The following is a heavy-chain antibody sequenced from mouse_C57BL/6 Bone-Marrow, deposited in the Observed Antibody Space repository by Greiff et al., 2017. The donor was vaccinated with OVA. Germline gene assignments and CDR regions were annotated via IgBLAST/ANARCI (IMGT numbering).Heavy chain of an antibody. Sequence: QVQLQQSGAELVMPGASVELSCKASGYAFTSYWMHWVKQRPGQGLEWIGEIYPGDSYTNYNAKFKGKSTLTADKSSSTAYMQHSSLTSEDSAGYDCARRGIYYGYAWVAYWGQGTLVTVSA. CDR1: GYAFTSYW. V-gene: IGHV1-69*01. CDR3: ARRGIYYGYAWVAY. D-gene: IGHD2-2*01. CDR2: IYPGDSYT. J-gene: IGHJ3*01.